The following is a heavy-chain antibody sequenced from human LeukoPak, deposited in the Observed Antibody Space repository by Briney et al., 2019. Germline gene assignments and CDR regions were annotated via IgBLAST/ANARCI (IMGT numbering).Heavy chain of an antibody. D-gene: IGHD1-26*01. Sequence: GASVKVSCKGSGYSFTSYGVTWVRQAPGQGLEWMGWIIPIFGTANYAQKFQGRVTITADESTSTAYMELSSLRSEDTAVYYCARADGGSYLFDYWGQGTLVTVSS. CDR3: ARADGGSYLFDY. CDR1: GYSFTSYG. V-gene: IGHV1-69*13. J-gene: IGHJ4*02. CDR2: IIPIFGTA.